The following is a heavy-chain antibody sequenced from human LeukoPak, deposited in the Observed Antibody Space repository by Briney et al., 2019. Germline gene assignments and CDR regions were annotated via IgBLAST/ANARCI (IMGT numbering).Heavy chain of an antibody. CDR1: GYTFTDYY. D-gene: IGHD3-10*01. CDR2: INPNSGGT. CDR3: ARAVVRGARNDY. V-gene: IGHV1-2*02. Sequence: ASVKVSCKSSGYTFTDYYIHWVRQAPGQGLEWMGWINPNSGGTNYAQKFQGRVTMTRDTSISTAYMELSRLRSDDTAVYYCARAVVRGARNDYWGQGTLVTVSS. J-gene: IGHJ4*02.